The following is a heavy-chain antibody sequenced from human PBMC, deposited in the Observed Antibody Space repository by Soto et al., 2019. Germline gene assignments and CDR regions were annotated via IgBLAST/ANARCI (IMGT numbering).Heavy chain of an antibody. CDR2: VCTGGAT. V-gene: IGHV3-53*01. J-gene: IGHJ4*02. CDR3: VRDKRTISGIFPGY. D-gene: IGHD1-1*01. Sequence: GGSLRLSCVGSGFDVTTNCMRWVRQAPGKGLECVSIVCTGGATHYADSVKGRFTISRDRSKNTVHLQMNNVRAEDTAVYYCVRDKRTISGIFPGYWGQGTQVTVS. CDR1: GFDVTTNC.